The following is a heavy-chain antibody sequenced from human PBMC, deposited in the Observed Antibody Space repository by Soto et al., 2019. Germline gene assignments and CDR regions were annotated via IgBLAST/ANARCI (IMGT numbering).Heavy chain of an antibody. CDR1: GFTFSSYA. J-gene: IGHJ4*02. CDR2: ISGSGGRT. CDR3: AQAPSIAEPGIDY. D-gene: IGHD6-13*01. Sequence: GGSLRLSCAASGFTFSSYAMTWVRQAPGKGLEWVSTISGSGGRTYYADSVKGRFTISRDNSKNTLYLQLNSLRTEDTAIYYCAQAPSIAEPGIDYWGQGTLVTVYS. V-gene: IGHV3-23*01.